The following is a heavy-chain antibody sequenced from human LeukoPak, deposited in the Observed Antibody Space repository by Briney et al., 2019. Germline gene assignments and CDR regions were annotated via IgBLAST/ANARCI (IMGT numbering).Heavy chain of an antibody. D-gene: IGHD2-2*01. CDR2: IYTSGST. Sequence: SETLSLTCTVSGGSISSSSYYWGWIRQPAGKGLEWIGRIYTSGSTNYNPSLKSRVTMSVDTSKNQFSLKLSSVTAADTAVYYCARDVFRVVPAAPYYYYYMDVWGKGTTVTISS. V-gene: IGHV4-61*02. J-gene: IGHJ6*03. CDR3: ARDVFRVVPAAPYYYYYMDV. CDR1: GGSISSSSYY.